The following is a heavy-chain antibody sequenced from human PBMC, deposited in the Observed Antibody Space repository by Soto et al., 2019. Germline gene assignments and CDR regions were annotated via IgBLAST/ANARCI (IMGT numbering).Heavy chain of an antibody. Sequence: SETLSLTCAVSGASISSDAYYWSWIRQHPGKGLEWIGFISHSGSTYYNPSLKSRVTISVDTSKNQFSLKLTSVTAADTAVYYCARYRFAGTWSKFAYWGQGALVTVSS. J-gene: IGHJ4*02. V-gene: IGHV4-31*11. D-gene: IGHD3-16*02. CDR3: ARYRFAGTWSKFAY. CDR2: ISHSGST. CDR1: GASISSDAYY.